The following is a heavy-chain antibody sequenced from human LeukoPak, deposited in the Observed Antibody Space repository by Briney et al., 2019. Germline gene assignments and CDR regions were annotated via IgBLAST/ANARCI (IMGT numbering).Heavy chain of an antibody. D-gene: IGHD2/OR15-2a*01. CDR2: IKPDGSGK. CDR1: GFSFSSYW. V-gene: IGHV3-7*01. J-gene: IGHJ4*02. CDR3: SSQHAVIDLDF. Sequence: PGGSLRLSCAASGFSFSSYWMTWVRQVPGKGLEWVANIKPDGSGKHYVDSVKGRFTISRDNAKSSLYLQRDSLRVEDTAVYYCSSQHAVIDLDFWGQGALVTVSS.